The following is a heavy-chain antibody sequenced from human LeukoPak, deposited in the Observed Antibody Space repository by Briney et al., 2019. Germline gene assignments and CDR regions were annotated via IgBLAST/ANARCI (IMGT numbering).Heavy chain of an antibody. Sequence: GGSLRLSCAASGFTFTGYEMNWVRQAPGKGLEWVSSISSTGSTMYYADSVKGRFTISRDNAKNALYLQMNSLRAEDTSVYYCARAAYMVRGVIITPPFDYWGQGALVTVSS. J-gene: IGHJ4*02. V-gene: IGHV3-48*03. D-gene: IGHD3-10*01. CDR1: GFTFTGYE. CDR2: ISSTGSTM. CDR3: ARAAYMVRGVIITPPFDY.